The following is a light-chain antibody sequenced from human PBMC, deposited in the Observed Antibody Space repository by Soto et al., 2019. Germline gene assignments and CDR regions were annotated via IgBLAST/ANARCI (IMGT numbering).Light chain of an antibody. Sequence: QSVLTQPASVSGSPGQSITIPCTGTSNDIGGYNYVSWYQQHPGKVPKLMIFDVSYRPSGISDRFSGSKSGNTASLPISGLQPEDEADYYCSSYGASSTLFGGGTKVTVL. CDR1: SNDIGGYNY. CDR3: SSYGASSTL. J-gene: IGLJ2*01. CDR2: DVS. V-gene: IGLV2-14*03.